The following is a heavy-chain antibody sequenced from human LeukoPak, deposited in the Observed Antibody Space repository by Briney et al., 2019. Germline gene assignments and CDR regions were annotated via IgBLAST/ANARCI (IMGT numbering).Heavy chain of an antibody. V-gene: IGHV3-53*01. J-gene: IGHJ6*02. CDR3: ASRGDIVVVPAAIGPYYYGMDV. CDR1: GFTVSSNY. D-gene: IGHD2-2*01. Sequence: PGGSLRLSCAASGFTVSSNYMCWVRQAPGKGLEWVSVIYSGGSTYYADSVKGRFTISRDNSKNTLYLQMNSLRAEDTAVYYCASRGDIVVVPAAIGPYYYGMDVWGQGTTVTVSS. CDR2: IYSGGST.